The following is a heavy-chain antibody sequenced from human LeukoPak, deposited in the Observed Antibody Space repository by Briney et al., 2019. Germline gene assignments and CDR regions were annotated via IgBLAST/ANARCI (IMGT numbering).Heavy chain of an antibody. CDR2: ISSSSSYI. Sequence: GGSLRLSCAASGFTFSSYSMNWVRQAPGKGLEWVSSISSSSSYIYYGDSVKGRFIISRDNAKNTLFLEMNSLRAEDTAVYYCARVDDGSGKNWFDPWGQGTLVTVSS. V-gene: IGHV3-21*01. CDR3: ARVDDGSGKNWFDP. D-gene: IGHD3-22*01. J-gene: IGHJ5*02. CDR1: GFTFSSYS.